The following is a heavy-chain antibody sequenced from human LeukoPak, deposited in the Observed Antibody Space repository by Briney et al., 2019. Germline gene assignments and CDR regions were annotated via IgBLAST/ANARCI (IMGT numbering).Heavy chain of an antibody. CDR3: TRERRGYSSGWSPRFFDY. J-gene: IGHJ4*02. CDR1: GFTFGDYA. Sequence: GGSLRLSCTASGFTFGDYAMSWFRQAPGKGLEWVGFIRSKAYGGTTEYAASVKGRFTISRDDSKSIDYLQMNSLKTEDTAVYYCTRERRGYSSGWSPRFFDYWGQGTLVTVSS. V-gene: IGHV3-49*03. D-gene: IGHD6-19*01. CDR2: IRSKAYGGTT.